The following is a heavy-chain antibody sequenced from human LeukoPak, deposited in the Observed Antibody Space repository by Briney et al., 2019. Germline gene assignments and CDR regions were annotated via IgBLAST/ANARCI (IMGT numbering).Heavy chain of an antibody. CDR1: GFTFSNYW. CDR2: IKQDGSEK. J-gene: IGHJ4*02. CDR3: ARGGGFYGY. Sequence: GGSLRLSCAASGFTFSNYWMSWVRQAPGKGLEWLANIKQDGSEKHYVDSVKGRFTISRDNAKNSLYLQVNSLRAEDTAVYYCARGGGFYGYWGQGTLVTVSS. V-gene: IGHV3-7*05. D-gene: IGHD1-26*01.